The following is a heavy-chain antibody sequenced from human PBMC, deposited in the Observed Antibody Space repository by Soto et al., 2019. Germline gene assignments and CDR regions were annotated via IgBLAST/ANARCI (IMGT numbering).Heavy chain of an antibody. D-gene: IGHD6-19*01. Sequence: GGALRLSCAASGFTFSSYWMHWVRQAPGKGLVWVSRINSDGSSTSYADSVEGRFTISRDNAKNMLYLQMNSLRADDTAIYYCARVQLRSTGWYPWGQGT. CDR2: INSDGSST. V-gene: IGHV3-74*01. J-gene: IGHJ5*02. CDR1: GFTFSSYW. CDR3: ARVQLRSTGWYP.